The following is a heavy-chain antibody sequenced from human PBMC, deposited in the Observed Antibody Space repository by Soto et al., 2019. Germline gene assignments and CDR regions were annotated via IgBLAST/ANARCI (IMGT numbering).Heavy chain of an antibody. V-gene: IGHV3-30-3*01. CDR3: ARDSADSWSGPIKGFPNWFDP. D-gene: IGHD3-3*01. Sequence: PGGSLRLSCAASGFTFSTYAMHWVRQAPGKGLEWVAIISYDGGNKYYADSVKGRFTISRDNSKNTLYVQMNSLRAEDTAVYYCARDSADSWSGPIKGFPNWFDPWGQGTLVTVSS. CDR2: ISYDGGNK. J-gene: IGHJ5*02. CDR1: GFTFSTYA.